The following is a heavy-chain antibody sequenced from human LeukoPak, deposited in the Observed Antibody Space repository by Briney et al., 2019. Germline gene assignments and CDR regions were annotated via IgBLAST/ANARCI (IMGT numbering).Heavy chain of an antibody. CDR3: AREVKAAAHAPFDY. CDR2: IYYSGST. Sequence: SETLSLTCTVSGGSISSGGYYWSWIRQHPGKGLEWIGYIYYSGSTYYNPSLKSRVTISVDTSKNQFSLKLSSVTAADTAVYYCAREVKAAAHAPFDYWGQGTLVTVSS. D-gene: IGHD6-13*01. J-gene: IGHJ4*02. V-gene: IGHV4-31*03. CDR1: GGSISSGGYY.